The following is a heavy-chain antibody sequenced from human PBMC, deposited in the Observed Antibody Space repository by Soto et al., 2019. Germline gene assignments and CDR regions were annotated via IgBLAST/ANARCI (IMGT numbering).Heavy chain of an antibody. Sequence: QVQLVQSGGEVKKPGASVKVSCKASGYTFADSGIIWVRQAPGQGLEWLGWSSAYNGDTEYAQKFQGRVTMTTDTSRGTAYMQLRSLPSDDAGVYYCAIVRAASVVPFDFWGQGTVVTVSS. CDR2: SSAYNGDT. V-gene: IGHV1-18*01. CDR1: GYTFADSG. J-gene: IGHJ4*02. D-gene: IGHD3-10*01. CDR3: AIVRAASVVPFDF.